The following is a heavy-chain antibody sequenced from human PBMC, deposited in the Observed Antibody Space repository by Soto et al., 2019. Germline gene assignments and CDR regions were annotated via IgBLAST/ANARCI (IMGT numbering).Heavy chain of an antibody. D-gene: IGHD3-10*01. CDR2: IIPIFGTA. J-gene: IGHJ5*02. Sequence: SVKFSCKASGGSLSSYAISWVRQATGQGLEWMGGIIPIFGTANYAQKFQGRVTITADESTSTAYMELSSLRSEDTAVYYCARVLWFQNWSDPRGKGTLVTVSS. V-gene: IGHV1-69*13. CDR3: ARVLWFQNWSDP. CDR1: GGSLSSYA.